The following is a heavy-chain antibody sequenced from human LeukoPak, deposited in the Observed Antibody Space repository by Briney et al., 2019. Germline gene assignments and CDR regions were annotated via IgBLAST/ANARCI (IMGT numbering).Heavy chain of an antibody. CDR1: GYTFTGYY. D-gene: IGHD2-8*01. Sequence: ASVKVSCKASGYTFTGYYIHWVQQAPGQGLEWMGWINPNRGDSDYAQKFQDGVTMTSDTSINTAFMELSRLRSDDTAVYYCARAGRGLYANYRAFDYWGQGTLVTVSS. CDR2: INPNRGDS. J-gene: IGHJ4*02. CDR3: ARAGRGLYANYRAFDY. V-gene: IGHV1-2*02.